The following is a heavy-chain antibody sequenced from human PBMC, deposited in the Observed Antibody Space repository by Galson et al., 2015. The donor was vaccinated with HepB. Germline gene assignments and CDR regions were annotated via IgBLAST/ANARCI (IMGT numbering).Heavy chain of an antibody. CDR3: ARWGDYVWGSSPIYYYGMDV. CDR2: ISPYNRDR. Sequence: SVKVSCKASGYTFSTYSITWVRQAPGQGLEWMGWISPYNRDRNHARKLQGRVTMTTDTSTSTAYMELRSLRSDDTAVYYCARWGDYVWGSSPIYYYGMDVWGQGTTVTVSS. CDR1: GYTFSTYS. D-gene: IGHD3-16*01. J-gene: IGHJ6*02. V-gene: IGHV1-18*01.